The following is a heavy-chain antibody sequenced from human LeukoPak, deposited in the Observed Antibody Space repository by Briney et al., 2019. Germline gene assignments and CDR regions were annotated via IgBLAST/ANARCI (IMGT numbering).Heavy chain of an antibody. V-gene: IGHV3-9*01. D-gene: IGHD4-23*01. CDR3: AKENGGNRQGYYYYMDV. J-gene: IGHJ6*03. CDR1: GFTFDDYA. Sequence: PGRSLRLSCAASGFTFDDYAMHWVRQAPRKGLEWVSGISWNSGSIGYADSVKGRFTISRDNAKNSLYLQMNSLRAEDTALYHCAKENGGNRQGYYYYMDVWGKGTTVTVSS. CDR2: ISWNSGSI.